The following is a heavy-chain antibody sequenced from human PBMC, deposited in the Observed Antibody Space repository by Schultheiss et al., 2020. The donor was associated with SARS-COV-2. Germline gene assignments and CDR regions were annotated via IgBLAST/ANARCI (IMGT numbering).Heavy chain of an antibody. Sequence: GGSLRLSCTASGFTFGDYAMSWVRQAPGKGLEWVAVISGSGGSTYYADSVKGRFTISRDNSKNTLYLQMNSLRAEDTAVYYCAREGGEWLRLYYYYGMDVWGQGTTVTVSS. CDR3: AREGGEWLRLYYYYGMDV. CDR1: GFTFGDYA. CDR2: ISGSGGST. J-gene: IGHJ6*02. V-gene: IGHV3-23*01. D-gene: IGHD5-12*01.